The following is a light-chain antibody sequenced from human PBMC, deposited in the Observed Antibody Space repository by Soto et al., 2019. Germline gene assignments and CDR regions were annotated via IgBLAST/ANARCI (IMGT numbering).Light chain of an antibody. CDR2: DAS. Sequence: IVLTQSPDTLSLSPGVRATLSCRASQSVSSYLAWYQHKPGQAPRLLIYDASNMATGIPARFSGSGSGTDFTLTISSLEHEDFALYYCQQRSNWPSFGQGTRLEIK. CDR1: QSVSSY. V-gene: IGKV3-11*01. J-gene: IGKJ5*01. CDR3: QQRSNWPS.